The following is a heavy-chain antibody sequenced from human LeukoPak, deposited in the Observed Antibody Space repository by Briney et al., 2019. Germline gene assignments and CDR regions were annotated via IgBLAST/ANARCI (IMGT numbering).Heavy chain of an antibody. CDR2: ISYDGSNK. V-gene: IGHV3-30*04. CDR3: GRDRRLLWFGSGSYMDV. J-gene: IGHJ6*03. CDR1: GFTFSSCA. D-gene: IGHD3-10*01. Sequence: AGSLRLSCAASGFTFSSCAMHWVRQGQAQGLGRVAVISYDGSNKYYADSVNGRFTISRDNSKNTLYLQMNSLRAEDTAVFYCGRDRRLLWFGSGSYMDVWGKGTTVTVSS.